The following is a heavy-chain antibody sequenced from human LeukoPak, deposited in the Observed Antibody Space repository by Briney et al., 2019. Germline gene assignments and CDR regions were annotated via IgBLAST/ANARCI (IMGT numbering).Heavy chain of an antibody. CDR2: ISSSSSYI. V-gene: IGHV3-21*01. Sequence: GGSLRLSCAASGFTFSSYSMNWVRQAPGRGLEWVSSISSSSSYIYYADSVKGRFTISRDNAKNSLYLQMNSLRAEDTVVYYCARDPTSPYSSGWYGVDYWGQGTLVAVSS. J-gene: IGHJ4*02. D-gene: IGHD6-19*01. CDR3: ARDPTSPYSSGWYGVDY. CDR1: GFTFSSYS.